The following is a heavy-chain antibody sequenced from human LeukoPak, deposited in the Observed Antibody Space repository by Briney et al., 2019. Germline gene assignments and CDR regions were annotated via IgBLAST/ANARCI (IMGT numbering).Heavy chain of an antibody. Sequence: GGSLRLSCAASGFTFSSYSMNWVRQAPGKGLEWVSSISSSSSYIYYADSVQGRFTISRDNAKNSLYLQMNSLRAEDTAVYYCARDPHYYDSSGYYYFDYWGQGTLVTVSS. J-gene: IGHJ4*02. D-gene: IGHD3-22*01. V-gene: IGHV3-21*03. CDR1: GFTFSSYS. CDR3: ARDPHYYDSSGYYYFDY. CDR2: ISSSSSYI.